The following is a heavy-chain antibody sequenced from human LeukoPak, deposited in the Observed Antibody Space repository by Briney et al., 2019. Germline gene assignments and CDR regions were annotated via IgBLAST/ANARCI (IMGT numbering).Heavy chain of an antibody. V-gene: IGHV3-30*01. Sequence: GRSLRLSCAASGFTFSSYAMHWVRQAPGKGLEWVAVISYDGSNKYYADSVKGRFTISRDNSKNTLYLQMNSLRAEDTAVYYCASKDPGFGELSESFFDYWGQGTLVTVSS. D-gene: IGHD3-10*01. CDR1: GFTFSSYA. J-gene: IGHJ4*02. CDR2: ISYDGSNK. CDR3: ASKDPGFGELSESFFDY.